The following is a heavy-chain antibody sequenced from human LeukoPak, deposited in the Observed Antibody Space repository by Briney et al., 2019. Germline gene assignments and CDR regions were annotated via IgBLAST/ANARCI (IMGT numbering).Heavy chain of an antibody. D-gene: IGHD3-22*01. CDR3: AKDPSALYYYDSSGSFDY. CDR1: GFTFSSYA. Sequence: GGSLRLSCAASGFTFSSYAMSWVRQAPGKGLEWVSAISGSGGSTYYADSVKGRFTISRDNSKNTLYPQMNSLRAEDTAVYYCAKDPSALYYYDSSGSFDYWGQGTLVTVSS. CDR2: ISGSGGST. J-gene: IGHJ4*02. V-gene: IGHV3-23*01.